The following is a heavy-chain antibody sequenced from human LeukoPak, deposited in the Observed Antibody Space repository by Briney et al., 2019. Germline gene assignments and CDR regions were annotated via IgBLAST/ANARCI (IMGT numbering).Heavy chain of an antibody. Sequence: SETLSLTCAVSGGSISSSNWWSWVRPPPGKGLEWIGEIYHSGSTNYNPSLKSRVTISVDKSKNQFSLKLNSVTAADTAVYYCAREGWQWLVYAFDIWGQGTMVTVSS. CDR3: AREGWQWLVYAFDI. D-gene: IGHD6-19*01. J-gene: IGHJ3*02. CDR1: GGSISSSNW. CDR2: IYHSGST. V-gene: IGHV4-4*02.